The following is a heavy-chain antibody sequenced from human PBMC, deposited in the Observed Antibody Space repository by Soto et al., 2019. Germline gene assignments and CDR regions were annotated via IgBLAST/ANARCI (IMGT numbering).Heavy chain of an antibody. CDR2: ISGSGGST. D-gene: IGHD3-10*01. CDR1: GFTFSSYA. V-gene: IGHV3-23*01. Sequence: PGGSLRLSCAASGFTFSSYAMSWVRQAPGKGLEWVSAISGSGGSTYYADSVKGRFTISRDNSKNTLYLQMNSLRAEDTAVYYCAKDRVYYGSGSYYKPPSDYYYMDVWGKGTTVTVSS. J-gene: IGHJ6*03. CDR3: AKDRVYYGSGSYYKPPSDYYYMDV.